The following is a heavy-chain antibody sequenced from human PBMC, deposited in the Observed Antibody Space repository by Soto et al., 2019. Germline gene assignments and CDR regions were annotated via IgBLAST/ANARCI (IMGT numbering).Heavy chain of an antibody. CDR1: GSSISVHSYY. CDR2: SYYSGTT. CDR3: TRRYNCNDNYYDP. D-gene: IGHD2-15*01. Sequence: PSETLSLTCTVSGSSISVHSYYWTWIRQPPGKGLEWIGSSYYSGTTYFNPSLKSRASISVDTSKNEFSLSLSSVTAADTAVYYCTRRYNCNDNYYDPWGPGVLVTVSS. V-gene: IGHV4-39*01. J-gene: IGHJ5*02.